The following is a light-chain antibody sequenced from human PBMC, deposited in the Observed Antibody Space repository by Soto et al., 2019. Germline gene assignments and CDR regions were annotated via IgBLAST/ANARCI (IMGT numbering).Light chain of an antibody. CDR2: GNS. CDR3: QSYDSSRGDLWV. V-gene: IGLV1-40*01. CDR1: SSNIGAGYD. Sequence: QSVLTQPPSVSGAPGQRVTISCTGSSSNIGAGYDVHWYQQLPGTAPKLLIYGNSNRPSGVPDRFSGSKSGTSASLAITGLQAEDEADYYCQSYDSSRGDLWVFGGGTKVTVL. J-gene: IGLJ3*02.